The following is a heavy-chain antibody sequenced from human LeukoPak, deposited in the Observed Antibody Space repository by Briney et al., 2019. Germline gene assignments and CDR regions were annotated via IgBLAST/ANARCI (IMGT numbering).Heavy chain of an antibody. D-gene: IGHD5-12*01. V-gene: IGHV1-2*02. J-gene: IGHJ4*02. CDR3: ARDSGYDMN. CDR1: GYTFIDQY. CDR2: INPNSGGT. Sequence: ASVKVSCKASGYTFIDQYMHWVRQAPGQGLEYMGWINPNSGGTYYVQKLQGRVTMTRDTSISAAYMELSRLRSDDTAVYYCARDSGYDMNWGQGTLVTVSS.